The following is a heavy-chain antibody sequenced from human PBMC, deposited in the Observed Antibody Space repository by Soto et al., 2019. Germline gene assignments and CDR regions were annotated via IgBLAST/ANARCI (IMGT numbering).Heavy chain of an antibody. V-gene: IGHV4-34*01. CDR3: ARGHTGYSSSWYLEY. Sequence: SETLSLTCAVYGGSFSGYYWSWIRQPPGKGLEWIGEINHSGSTNYNPSLKSRVTISVDTSKNQFSLKLSSVTAADTAVYYCARGHTGYSSSWYLEYWGQGTLVTVSS. CDR1: GGSFSGYY. CDR2: INHSGST. J-gene: IGHJ4*02. D-gene: IGHD6-13*01.